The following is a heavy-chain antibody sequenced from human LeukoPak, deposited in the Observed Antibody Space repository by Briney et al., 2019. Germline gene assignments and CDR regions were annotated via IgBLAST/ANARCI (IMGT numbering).Heavy chain of an antibody. V-gene: IGHV4-34*01. J-gene: IGHJ6*03. D-gene: IGHD3-10*01. CDR2: INHSGST. Sequence: PSETLSLTCAVYGGSFSGYYWSWIRQPPGKGLEWIGEINHSGSTNYNPSLKSRVTISVDTSKSQFSLKLSSVTAADTAVYYCARGVTMVRGVIKYYYYYYMDVWGKGTTVTVSS. CDR3: ARGVTMVRGVIKYYYYYYMDV. CDR1: GGSFSGYY.